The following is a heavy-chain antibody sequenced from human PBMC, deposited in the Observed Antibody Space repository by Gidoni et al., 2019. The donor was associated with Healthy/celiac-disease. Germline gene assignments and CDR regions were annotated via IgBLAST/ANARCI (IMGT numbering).Heavy chain of an antibody. CDR3: ARVAEGMAGSR. CDR1: GFTFSSYS. CDR2: MSISSSYI. Sequence: EVQLVESGGGLVKPGGSLRISCAASGFTFSSYSMNWVRQAQGMGLEWVLSMSISSSYIDKADSVKGRFTISKDNAKNSLYLQMDSLRAEDTAVYYCARVAEGMAGSRWGQGTLVTVSS. J-gene: IGHJ4*02. D-gene: IGHD6-19*01. V-gene: IGHV3-21*01.